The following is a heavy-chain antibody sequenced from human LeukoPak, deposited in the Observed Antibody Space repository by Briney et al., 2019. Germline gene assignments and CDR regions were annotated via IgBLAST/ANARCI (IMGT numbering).Heavy chain of an antibody. CDR1: GFSFSSYE. D-gene: IGHD2-21*02. V-gene: IGHV3-48*03. CDR2: ISTSGSTI. J-gene: IGHJ4*02. CDR3: ARRAYCGGDCYSPVDY. Sequence: TGGSLRLSCAASGFSFSSYEMNWVRQAPGKGLECVSYISTSGSTIYYADSVKGRFTISRDNAKNSLYLQMNSLRAEDTAVYYCARRAYCGGDCYSPVDYWGQGTLVTVSS.